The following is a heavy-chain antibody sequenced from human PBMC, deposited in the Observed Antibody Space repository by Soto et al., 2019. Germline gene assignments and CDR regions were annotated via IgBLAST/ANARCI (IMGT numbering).Heavy chain of an antibody. V-gene: IGHV4-31*03. D-gene: IGHD3-3*01. CDR3: ARDVITIFGVVQNWFDP. J-gene: IGHJ5*02. CDR2: IYYSGST. Sequence: SETLSLTCTVSGGSISSGGYYWSWIRQHPGKGLEWIGYIYYSGSTYYNPSLKSRVTISVDTSKNQFSLKLSSVTAADTAVYYCARDVITIFGVVQNWFDPWGQGTLVTSPQ. CDR1: GGSISSGGYY.